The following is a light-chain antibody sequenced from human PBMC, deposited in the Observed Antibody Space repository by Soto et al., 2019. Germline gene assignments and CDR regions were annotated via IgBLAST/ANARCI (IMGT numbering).Light chain of an antibody. J-gene: IGKJ4*01. CDR2: AAS. V-gene: IGKV1-8*01. CDR3: HQYYSYPLP. Sequence: AIRMTQSPSSLSASTGDRVTITCRASQGISSYLAWYQQKPGKAPKLLIYAASTLQSGVPSRFSGSGSGTDSTLTISCRQPEVFATNSCHQYYSYPLPFGEGPRWRSN. CDR1: QGISSY.